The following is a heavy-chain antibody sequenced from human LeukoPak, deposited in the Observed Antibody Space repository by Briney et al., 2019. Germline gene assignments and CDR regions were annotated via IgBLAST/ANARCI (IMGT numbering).Heavy chain of an antibody. J-gene: IGHJ6*02. CDR3: ARLRYYGMDV. D-gene: IGHD2-15*01. CDR2: INVSGGST. Sequence: PGGSLRLSCAASGFTFSNYAMSWVRQAPGKGLEWVSGINVSGGSTFYADSVRGRFTISRDNSKNTLYLQMNSLRAEDTAVYYCARLRYYGMDVWGQGTTVTVSS. V-gene: IGHV3-23*01. CDR1: GFTFSNYA.